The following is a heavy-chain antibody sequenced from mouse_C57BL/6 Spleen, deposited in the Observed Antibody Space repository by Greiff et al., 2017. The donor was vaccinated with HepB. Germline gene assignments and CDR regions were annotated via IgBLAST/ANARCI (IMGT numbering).Heavy chain of an antibody. D-gene: IGHD1-1*01. CDR1: GYTFTSYW. J-gene: IGHJ2*01. CDR3: ARSLYGSGDY. V-gene: IGHV1-64*01. CDR2: IHPNSGST. Sequence: QVQLKQPGAELVKPGASVKLSCKASGYTFTSYWMHWVKQRPGQGLEWIGMIHPNSGSTNYNEKFKSKATLTVDKSSSTAYMQLSSLTSEDSAVYYCARSLYGSGDYWGQGTTLTVSS.